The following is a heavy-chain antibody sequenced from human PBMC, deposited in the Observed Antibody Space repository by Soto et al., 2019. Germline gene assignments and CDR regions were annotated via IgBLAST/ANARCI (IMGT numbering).Heavy chain of an antibody. V-gene: IGHV1-69*02. CDR1: GGTFSSYT. D-gene: IGHD3-22*01. Sequence: QVQLVQSGAEVKKPGSSVKVSCKASGGTFSSYTISWVRQAPGQGLEWMGRIIPILGIANYAQKFQGKVTNTEDKSTSTAYIELSSLRSEDTAVYNCASLSYYDSSGYYPTWGQGTLVTVSS. CDR3: ASLSYYDSSGYYPT. J-gene: IGHJ5*02. CDR2: IIPILGIA.